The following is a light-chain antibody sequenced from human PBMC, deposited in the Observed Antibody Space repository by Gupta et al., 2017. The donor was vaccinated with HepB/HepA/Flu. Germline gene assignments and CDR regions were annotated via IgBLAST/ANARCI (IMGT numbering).Light chain of an antibody. Sequence: SALPQPASVSGTPVLSITISFTGTSSDVGGNNYVSWYQQHPDKPPQLMIYDVSNRTAGVASLFSGSKSGNTASLTISGLEGEDAADYYRSADTSSSTLVFGGGTKLTVL. CDR2: DVS. CDR3: SADTSSSTLV. V-gene: IGLV2-14*03. CDR1: SSDVGGNNY. J-gene: IGLJ2*01.